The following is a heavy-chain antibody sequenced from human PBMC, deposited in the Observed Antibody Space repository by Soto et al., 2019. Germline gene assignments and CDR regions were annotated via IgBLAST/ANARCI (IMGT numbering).Heavy chain of an antibody. CDR2: IYSGGST. Sequence: GGSLRLSCAASGFTVSSNYMSWVRQAPGKGLEWVSVIYSGGSTYYADSVKGRFTIYRHNSKNTLYLQMNSLRAEDTAVYYCARDGSGSSDAFDIWGQGTMVTVSS. J-gene: IGHJ3*02. D-gene: IGHD3-10*01. CDR3: ARDGSGSSDAFDI. V-gene: IGHV3-53*04. CDR1: GFTVSSNY.